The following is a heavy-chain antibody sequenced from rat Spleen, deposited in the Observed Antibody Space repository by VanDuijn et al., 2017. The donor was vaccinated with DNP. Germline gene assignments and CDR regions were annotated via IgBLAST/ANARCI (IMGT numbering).Heavy chain of an antibody. CDR2: INFSGTT. CDR3: TRGLRRVYWYFDF. Sequence: VQLQESGPGLVKPSQSLSLTCXVTDXSIXXXYWGWVRKFPGNKMEWMGYINFSGTTNYNPSLKHRVSITRDTSKNQFFLHLNSVTTEETATYYCTRGLRRVYWYFDFWGPGTMVTVSS. J-gene: IGHJ1*01. V-gene: IGHV3-1*01. D-gene: IGHD1-11*01. CDR1: DXSIXXXY.